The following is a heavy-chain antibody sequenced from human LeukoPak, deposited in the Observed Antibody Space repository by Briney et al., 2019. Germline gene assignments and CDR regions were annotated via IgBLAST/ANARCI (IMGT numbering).Heavy chain of an antibody. J-gene: IGHJ3*02. V-gene: IGHV1-46*01. D-gene: IGHD3-22*01. Sequence: ASVKVSCKASGYTFTSYYMHWVRQAPGQGLEWMGIINPSGGSTSYAQKFQGRVTMTRDTSTSTVYMELSSLRSEDTAVYYCARGYYYDSSGYPPGDAFDIWGQGTMVTVSS. CDR1: GYTFTSYY. CDR3: ARGYYYDSSGYPPGDAFDI. CDR2: INPSGGST.